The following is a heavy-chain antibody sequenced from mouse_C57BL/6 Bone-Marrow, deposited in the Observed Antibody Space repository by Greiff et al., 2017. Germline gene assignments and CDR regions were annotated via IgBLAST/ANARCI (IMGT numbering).Heavy chain of an antibody. CDR1: GYAFSSYW. Sequence: QVQLQQSGAELVKPGASVKISCKASGYAFSSYWMNWVKQRPGQGLEWIGQIYPGDGDTNYNGKFKGKATLTADKSSSTAYMQLSSLTSEDSAVYFCARAHSNYLYYCDHWGKGTTLTVSS. D-gene: IGHD2-5*01. V-gene: IGHV1-80*01. J-gene: IGHJ2*01. CDR3: ARAHSNYLYYCDH. CDR2: IYPGDGDT.